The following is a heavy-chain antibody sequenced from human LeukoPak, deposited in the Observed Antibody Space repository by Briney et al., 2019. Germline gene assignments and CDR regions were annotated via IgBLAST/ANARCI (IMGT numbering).Heavy chain of an antibody. Sequence: SETLSLTCAVYGGSFSGYYWSWIRQPPGKGLEWIGEVNHSGSTNYNPSLKSRVTISVDTSKNQFSLKLSSVTAADTAVYYCARAWFRGNPRHYYYYYMDVWGKGTTVTVSS. V-gene: IGHV4-34*01. CDR2: VNHSGST. CDR1: GGSFSGYY. CDR3: ARAWFRGNPRHYYYYYMDV. D-gene: IGHD1-14*01. J-gene: IGHJ6*03.